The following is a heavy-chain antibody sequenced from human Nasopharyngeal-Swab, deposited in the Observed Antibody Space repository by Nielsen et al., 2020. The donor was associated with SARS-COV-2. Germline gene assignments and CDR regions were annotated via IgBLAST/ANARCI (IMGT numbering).Heavy chain of an antibody. V-gene: IGHV3-7*01. Sequence: GESLKISCAASGFTFSSYWMSWVRQALGKGLEWVANIKQDGSEKYYVDSVKGRFTISRDNAKNSLYLQMNSLRAEDTAVYYCARDSRVVVPAALYYYYGMDVWGQGTTVTVSS. J-gene: IGHJ6*02. CDR3: ARDSRVVVPAALYYYYGMDV. D-gene: IGHD2-2*01. CDR1: GFTFSSYW. CDR2: IKQDGSEK.